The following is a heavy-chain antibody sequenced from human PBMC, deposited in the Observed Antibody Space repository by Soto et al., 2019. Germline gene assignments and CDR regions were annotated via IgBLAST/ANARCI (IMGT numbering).Heavy chain of an antibody. J-gene: IGHJ4*02. CDR1: GFAFDQYW. Sequence: QLIQSGGGLVPPGGSSRLSCVASGFAFDQYWMHWVRQAAGKGLEWVSRISDDGARIDYADFVKGRFTIARDNVKNTLFLQMRSLRGEDTAVYYCTRGPRARSTGTGALWGRGALFTVSS. V-gene: IGHV3-74*01. CDR3: TRGPRARSTGTGAL. CDR2: ISDDGARI. D-gene: IGHD1-1*01.